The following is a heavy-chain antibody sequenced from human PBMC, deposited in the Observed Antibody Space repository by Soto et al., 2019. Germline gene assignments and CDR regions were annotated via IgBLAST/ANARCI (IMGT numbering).Heavy chain of an antibody. CDR2: IIPNSGIT. V-gene: IGHV1-69*02. J-gene: IGHJ3*02. D-gene: IGHD6-19*01. CDR1: GYTFTGYY. Sequence: GASVKVSCKASGYTFTGYYIHWVRQAPGQGLEWMGRIIPNSGITNYAQKFQGRVTMTADKSTSTAYMELSSLRSEDTAVYCCARPAVAGTSAFDIWGQGTMVTVSS. CDR3: ARPAVAGTSAFDI.